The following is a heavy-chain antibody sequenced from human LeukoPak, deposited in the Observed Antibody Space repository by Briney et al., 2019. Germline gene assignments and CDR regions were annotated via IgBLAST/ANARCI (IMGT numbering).Heavy chain of an antibody. Sequence: GGSLRLSCTASGFTFSDYYMSWIRQAPGKGLEWVSYISPSGTYTNYAGSVKGRFTISRDNAKNSLYLQMNSLRAGDTAVYYCARDRSGMDVWGQGTTVTVSS. J-gene: IGHJ6*02. D-gene: IGHD3-10*01. CDR2: ISPSGTYT. CDR1: GFTFSDYY. CDR3: ARDRSGMDV. V-gene: IGHV3-11*06.